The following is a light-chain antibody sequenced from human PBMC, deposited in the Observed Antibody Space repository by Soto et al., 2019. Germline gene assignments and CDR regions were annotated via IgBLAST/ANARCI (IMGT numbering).Light chain of an antibody. CDR2: DAS. CDR1: QSISRW. J-gene: IGKJ1*01. Sequence: DIQMTQAPSTLSAFVGDIVPITCRASQSISRWLAWYQQKPGKAPKLLIYDASRLESGVPSRFSGSGSGTDFTLTISGLQHNDFAPYYCQPYNTYSQPFGQGNTVEIK. V-gene: IGKV1-5*01. CDR3: QPYNTYSQP.